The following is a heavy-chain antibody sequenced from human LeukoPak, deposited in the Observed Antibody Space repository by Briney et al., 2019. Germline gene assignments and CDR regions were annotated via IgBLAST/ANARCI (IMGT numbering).Heavy chain of an antibody. CDR2: IYYSGST. CDR1: GGSISSYY. D-gene: IGHD7-27*01. J-gene: IGHJ6*03. V-gene: IGHV4-59*01. Sequence: SETLSLTCTVSGGSISSYYWSWIRQPPGKGLEWIGYIYYSGSTNYNPSLKSRVTISVDTSKNQFSLELSSLRSEDTAVYYCARSLGGYYYYYMDVWGKGTTVTVSS. CDR3: ARSLGGYYYYYMDV.